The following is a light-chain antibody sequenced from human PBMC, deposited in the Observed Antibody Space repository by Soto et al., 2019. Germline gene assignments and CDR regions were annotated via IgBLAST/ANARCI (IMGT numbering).Light chain of an antibody. V-gene: IGKV4-1*01. CDR2: WAS. Sequence: TVITHSPGSLALCLCGMARIDCKSIQSCFYSSNDKNYLSWYQQKPGQPPKLLIYWASTRESVVPDRFSGSGSGTDFTLTISSLQAEDVAVYYCQQYYSTPFTFGGGTKVDIK. CDR3: QQYYSTPFT. CDR1: QSCFYSSNDKNY. J-gene: IGKJ4*01.